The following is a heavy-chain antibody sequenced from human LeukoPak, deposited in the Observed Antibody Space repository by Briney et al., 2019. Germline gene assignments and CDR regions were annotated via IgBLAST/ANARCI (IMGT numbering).Heavy chain of an antibody. CDR1: GYTFTGYY. Sequence: ASVKVSCKASGYTFTGYYMHWVRQAPGQGLEWMGWINPNSGGTNYAQKFQGRVTMTTDTTTSTVYMELRSLRSDDTAVYYCAREDSGYDGAFDIWGQGTMVTVSS. CDR3: AREDSGYDGAFDI. V-gene: IGHV1-2*02. D-gene: IGHD5-12*01. CDR2: INPNSGGT. J-gene: IGHJ3*02.